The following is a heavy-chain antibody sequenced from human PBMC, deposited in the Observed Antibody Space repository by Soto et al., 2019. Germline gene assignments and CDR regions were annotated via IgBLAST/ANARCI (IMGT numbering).Heavy chain of an antibody. Sequence: GGSLRLSCAASGFTVSSNYMSWVRQAPGKGLEWVSVIYSGGSTYYADSVKGRFTISRDNSKNTLYLQMNSLRAEDTAVYYCAREPEGGRYGSGNDYFDYWGQGTLVTVSS. CDR1: GFTVSSNY. J-gene: IGHJ4*02. V-gene: IGHV3-66*01. D-gene: IGHD3-10*01. CDR2: IYSGGST. CDR3: AREPEGGRYGSGNDYFDY.